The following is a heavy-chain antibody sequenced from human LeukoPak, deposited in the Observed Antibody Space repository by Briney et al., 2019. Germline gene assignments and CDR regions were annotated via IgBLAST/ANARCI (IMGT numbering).Heavy chain of an antibody. CDR2: MSHNRGT. CDR3: ASYYASGVSAYNYYGMDV. V-gene: IGHV4-38-2*01. J-gene: IGHJ6*04. CDR1: GHSISTGYY. Sequence: PSETLSLTCAVSGHSISTGYYWGWIRQPPGKGLEWIGSMSHNRGTYYNPSLKSRVTISMDTSTNQISLRLTSVTAADTAVYYCASYYASGVSAYNYYGMDVWGKGTTVTVSS. D-gene: IGHD3-10*01.